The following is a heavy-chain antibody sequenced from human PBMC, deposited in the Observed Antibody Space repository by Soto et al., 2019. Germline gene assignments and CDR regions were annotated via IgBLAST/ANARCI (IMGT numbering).Heavy chain of an antibody. CDR1: GASFRTYA. D-gene: IGHD6-19*01. V-gene: IGHV1-69*01. CDR3: AAERITVAGSVYYFDF. Sequence: QVQLVQSGAEVKRPGSSVKVSCQASGASFRTYAVTWMRQAPGQGLEWMGGINVPFGTANYAQQFQGRVTITADESTSTAYLDLRSLRSEDAAVYYCAAERITVAGSVYYFDFWGQGTPVTVSS. CDR2: INVPFGTA. J-gene: IGHJ4*02.